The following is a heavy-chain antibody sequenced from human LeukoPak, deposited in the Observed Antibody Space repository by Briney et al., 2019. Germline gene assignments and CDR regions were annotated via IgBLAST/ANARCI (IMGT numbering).Heavy chain of an antibody. V-gene: IGHV3-7*01. CDR2: IKQDGSEK. D-gene: IGHD6-19*01. CDR3: ASPTIAVAGTDAFDI. CDR1: GFTFSSYW. J-gene: IGHJ3*02. Sequence: GGSLRLSCAASGFTFSSYWMSWVRQAPGKGLEWVANIKQDGSEKYYVDSVKGRFTISRDNAKNSLYLQMSSLRAEDTAVYYCASPTIAVAGTDAFDIWGQGTMVTVSS.